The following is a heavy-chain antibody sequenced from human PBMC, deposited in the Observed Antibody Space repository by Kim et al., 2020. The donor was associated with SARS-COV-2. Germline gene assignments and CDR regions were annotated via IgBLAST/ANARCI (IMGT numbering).Heavy chain of an antibody. V-gene: IGHV3-23*01. CDR3: AKGYSSRWSSQYFDF. CDR2: ISGSGGST. Sequence: GGSLRLSCAASGFTFASYAMSWVRQAPGKGLEWVSTISGSGGSTYFADSVKGRFTISRDNSKNTVSLQMNSLRAEETAVYYCAKGYSSRWSSQYFDFWGQGTLVTVSS. J-gene: IGHJ4*02. D-gene: IGHD6-13*01. CDR1: GFTFASYA.